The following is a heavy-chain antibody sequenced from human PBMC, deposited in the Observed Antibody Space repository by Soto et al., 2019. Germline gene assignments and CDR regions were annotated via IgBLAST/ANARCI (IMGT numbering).Heavy chain of an antibody. J-gene: IGHJ5*02. D-gene: IGHD5-18*01. Sequence: PGGSLRLSCAASGFTLSSYAMSWVRQAPGKGLEWVSAISGSGGSTYYADSVKGRFTISRDNAKTTLYLQMSSLRAEDTAVYYCAKVMVKNWFDPWGQGTLVTVSS. CDR2: ISGSGGST. V-gene: IGHV3-23*01. CDR1: GFTLSSYA. CDR3: AKVMVKNWFDP.